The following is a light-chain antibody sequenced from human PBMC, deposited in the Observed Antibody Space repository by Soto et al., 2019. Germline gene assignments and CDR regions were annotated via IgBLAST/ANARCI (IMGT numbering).Light chain of an antibody. Sequence: DIQMTQSPTSLSASVGDRVTITCRASQGIRNDVAWYQQIPGKAPKLLIYAASTLQSGVPSRFRGSGSGTDFTLSINGLQPEDVATYSCQKYSSVPVFGPGIKVEIK. CDR1: QGIRND. J-gene: IGKJ3*01. CDR3: QKYSSVPV. CDR2: AAS. V-gene: IGKV1-27*01.